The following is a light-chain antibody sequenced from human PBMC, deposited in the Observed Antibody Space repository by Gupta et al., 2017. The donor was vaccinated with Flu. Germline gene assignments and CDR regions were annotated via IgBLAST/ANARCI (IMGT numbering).Light chain of an antibody. Sequence: KVTISCSGRRSNIGNNYVSWYQHLPGAAPKLLIYDNNQRPSGIPVRFSASKSGTSASLGITGLQTGDEADYYCAAWDSNLSALVFGGGTTVTVL. CDR2: DNN. V-gene: IGLV1-51*01. CDR1: RSNIGNNY. J-gene: IGLJ2*01. CDR3: AAWDSNLSALV.